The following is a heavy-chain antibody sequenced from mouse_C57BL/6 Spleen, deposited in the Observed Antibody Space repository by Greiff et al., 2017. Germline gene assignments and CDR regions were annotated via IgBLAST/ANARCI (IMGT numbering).Heavy chain of an antibody. V-gene: IGHV1-74*01. CDR2: IHPSDSDT. Sequence: QVQLQQPGAELVKPGASVKVSCKASGYTFTSYWMHWVKQRPGQGLEWIGRIHPSDSDTNSNQKFKGKATLTVDKSSSTAYMQLSSLTSEDSAVYYCAIRGHGGYYVGFAYWGQGTLVTVSA. CDR3: AIRGHGGYYVGFAY. CDR1: GYTFTSYW. J-gene: IGHJ3*01. D-gene: IGHD2-3*01.